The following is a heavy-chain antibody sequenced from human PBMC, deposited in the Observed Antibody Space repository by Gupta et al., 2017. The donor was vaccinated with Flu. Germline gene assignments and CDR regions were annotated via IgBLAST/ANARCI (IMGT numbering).Heavy chain of an antibody. J-gene: IGHJ4*02. D-gene: IGHD2-15*01. V-gene: IGHV3-30*18. CDR1: GFTFSTFG. CDR3: AKEPPCSGGNCYSGRLDF. Sequence: QVHLVESGGGVVQPGRSLTLSCAASGFTFSTFGMHWVRQVPGKGLEWVAVIFSDEVYRTYADSVKGRFTISRDNSKNTLYLQMNSLRAEDTALYYCAKEPPCSGGNCYSGRLDFWGQGTLVTVSS. CDR2: IFSDEVYR.